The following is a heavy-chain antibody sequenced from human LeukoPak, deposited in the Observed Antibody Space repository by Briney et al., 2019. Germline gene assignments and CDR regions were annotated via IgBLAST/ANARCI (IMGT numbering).Heavy chain of an antibody. Sequence: GGSLRLSCAASGFNFNTYTMNWVRQAPGKGLEWVSYISCSSGIIDYADSVRGRFTISRDNAKNSLYLQMNSLRAEDTAVYYCARGSTYYESSGRVPFDYWGQGTLVTVSS. J-gene: IGHJ4*02. CDR3: ARGSTYYESSGRVPFDY. D-gene: IGHD3-22*01. V-gene: IGHV3-48*01. CDR1: GFNFNTYT. CDR2: ISCSSGII.